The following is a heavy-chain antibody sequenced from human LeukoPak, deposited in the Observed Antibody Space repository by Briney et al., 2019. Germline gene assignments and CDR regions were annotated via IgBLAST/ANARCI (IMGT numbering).Heavy chain of an antibody. CDR1: GFSFSNAW. J-gene: IGHJ4*02. V-gene: IGHV4-59*05. CDR3: ATTRRNYDYVWGSYRSHFDY. D-gene: IGHD3-16*02. CDR2: IYYSGST. Sequence: GSLRLSCAASGFSFSNAWMSWVRQPPGKGLEWIGSIYYSGSTYYNPSLKSRVTISVDTSKNQFSLKLSSVTAADTAVYYCATTRRNYDYVWGSYRSHFDYWGQGTLVTVSS.